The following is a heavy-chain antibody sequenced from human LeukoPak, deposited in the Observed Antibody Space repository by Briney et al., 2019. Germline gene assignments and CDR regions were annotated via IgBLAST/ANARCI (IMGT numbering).Heavy chain of an antibody. CDR2: IYSGGST. CDR1: GFIVSSNY. D-gene: IGHD6-19*01. J-gene: IGHJ3*02. CDR3: ASSIAVTGIGAFDI. V-gene: IGHV3-53*01. Sequence: GGSLRLSCAVSGFIVSSNYMSWVRQAPGKGLEWVSVIYSGGSTLYADSVKGRFSISRDRSKNTLYLQMNSLRAEDTAVYYCASSIAVTGIGAFDIWGQGTMVTVPS.